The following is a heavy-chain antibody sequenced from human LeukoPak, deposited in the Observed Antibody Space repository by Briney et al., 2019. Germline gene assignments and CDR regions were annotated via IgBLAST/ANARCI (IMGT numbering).Heavy chain of an antibody. V-gene: IGHV1-18*01. CDR3: ARVPPRGYSGNDSDS. D-gene: IGHD5-12*01. Sequence: ASVKVSCKAYGYAFSSYGISWVRQAPGQGLEWMGWISGYNGNTNYARKFQDRVTMTADTSTSTAYMELRSLRPDDTAVYYCARVPPRGYSGNDSDSWGQGTRVTVSS. J-gene: IGHJ4*02. CDR2: ISGYNGNT. CDR1: GYAFSSYG.